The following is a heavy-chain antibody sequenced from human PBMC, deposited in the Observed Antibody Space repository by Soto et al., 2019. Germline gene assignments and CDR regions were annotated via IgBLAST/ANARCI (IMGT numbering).Heavy chain of an antibody. V-gene: IGHV1-18*01. CDR1: GYTFRNYG. D-gene: IGHD2-2*01. J-gene: IGHJ5*02. CDR2: VSAYNRNT. Sequence: QVQLEQSGAEVKRPGASVRVSCKAFGYTFRNYGITWVRQAPGQGLEWMGWVSAYNRNTNYAQKFQERVTMTTDTSTSTAYMELRSLSSDDTAIYYCARERQYEPLPSWGQGTLISVSP. CDR3: ARERQYEPLPS.